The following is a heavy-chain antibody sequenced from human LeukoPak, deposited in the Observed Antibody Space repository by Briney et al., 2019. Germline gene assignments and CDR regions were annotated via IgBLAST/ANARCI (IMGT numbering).Heavy chain of an antibody. CDR1: GGSFSGYY. CDR2: INHSGST. V-gene: IGHV4-34*01. D-gene: IGHD2-2*01. J-gene: IGHJ4*02. Sequence: SETLSLTCAVYGGSFSGYYWSWIRQPPGKGLEWIGEINHSGSTNYNPSLKSRVTISVDTSKNQFSLKLSSVTAADTAVYYCARGIGYCSSTSCYEYFDYWGQGTLVTVSS. CDR3: ARGIGYCSSTSCYEYFDY.